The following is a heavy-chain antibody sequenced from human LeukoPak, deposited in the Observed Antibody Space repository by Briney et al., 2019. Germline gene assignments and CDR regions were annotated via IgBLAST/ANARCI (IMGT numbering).Heavy chain of an antibody. CDR1: GGSFSDYF. J-gene: IGHJ4*02. Sequence: SETLSLTCAVYGGSFSDYFWSWIRPPPGKGRGWIGEINRSGTTKYNPSLESRVTISVDTSKRQSSLKLSSVTAADTAVYYCALSTTRVTTRTLDYWGQGTLVTVSS. CDR2: INRSGTT. CDR3: ALSTTRVTTRTLDY. V-gene: IGHV4-34*01. D-gene: IGHD4-17*01.